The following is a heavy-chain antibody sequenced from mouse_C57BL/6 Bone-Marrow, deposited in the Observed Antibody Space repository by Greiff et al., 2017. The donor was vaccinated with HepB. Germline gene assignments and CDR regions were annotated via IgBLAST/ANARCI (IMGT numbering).Heavy chain of an antibody. Sequence: EVKVVESGGDLVKPGGSLKLSCAASGFTFSSYGMSWVRQTPDKRLEWVATISSGGSYTYYPDSVKGRFTISRDNAKNTLYLQMSSLKSEDTAMYYCARRLIGSSLGWFAYWGQGTLVTVSA. J-gene: IGHJ3*01. V-gene: IGHV5-6*02. CDR2: ISSGGSYT. CDR3: ARRLIGSSLGWFAY. D-gene: IGHD1-1*01. CDR1: GFTFSSYG.